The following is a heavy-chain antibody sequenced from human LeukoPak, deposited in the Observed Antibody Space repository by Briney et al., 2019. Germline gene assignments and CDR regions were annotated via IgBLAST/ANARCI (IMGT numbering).Heavy chain of an antibody. D-gene: IGHD3-16*01. CDR3: VRDRGGAPFDY. CDR1: GDSIRKSSFY. CDR2: VYYTGST. V-gene: IGHV4-39*07. J-gene: IGHJ4*02. Sequence: SETLSLTCAVSGDSIRKSSFYWGWIRQPPGKGLEWLGSVYYTGSTFYKASLKSRATILVDTSKNDFSLKLSSVTAADTAVYYCVRDRGGAPFDYWGQGSLVAVSS.